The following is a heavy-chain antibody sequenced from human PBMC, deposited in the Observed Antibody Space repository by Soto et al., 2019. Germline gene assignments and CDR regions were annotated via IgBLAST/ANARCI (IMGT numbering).Heavy chain of an antibody. J-gene: IGHJ4*02. CDR2: IYYSGST. CDR1: GGSISSGGYY. Sequence: SETLSLTCTVSGGSISSGGYYWSWIRQHPGKGLEWIGYIYYSGSTYYNPSLKSRVTISVDTSKNQFSLKLSSVTAADTAVYYCARAVVTHQSFDYWGQGTLVTVSS. D-gene: IGHD2-15*01. V-gene: IGHV4-31*03. CDR3: ARAVVTHQSFDY.